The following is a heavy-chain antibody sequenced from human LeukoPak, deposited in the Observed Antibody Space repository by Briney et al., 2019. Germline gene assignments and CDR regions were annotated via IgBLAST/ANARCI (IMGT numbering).Heavy chain of an antibody. J-gene: IGHJ4*02. D-gene: IGHD6-19*01. CDR2: ISHSGST. CDR3: ASDHSGWLGLGY. Sequence: SQTLSLTCTVSGGSISSGGYYWSWIRQPPGKGLEWIGYISHSGSTYYNPSLKSRVTISVDTSKNQFSLRLSSVTATDTGVYYCASDHSGWLGLGYWGQGTLVSVSS. CDR1: GGSISSGGYY. V-gene: IGHV4-30-2*01.